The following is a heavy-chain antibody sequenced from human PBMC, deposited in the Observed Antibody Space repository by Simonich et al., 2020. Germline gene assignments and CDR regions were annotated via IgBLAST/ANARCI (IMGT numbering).Heavy chain of an antibody. Sequence: QVQLQESGPGLVKPSETLSLTCTVSGGSISSYYWSWIRQPAGKGLEWIGRIYTSGSTNYNPPLKSRVTISVDKSKNQFSLKLSSVTAADTAVYYCARGAYSSSSGDYWGQGTLVTVSS. CDR3: ARGAYSSSSGDY. CDR1: GGSISSYY. J-gene: IGHJ4*02. V-gene: IGHV4-4*07. D-gene: IGHD6-6*01. CDR2: IYTSGST.